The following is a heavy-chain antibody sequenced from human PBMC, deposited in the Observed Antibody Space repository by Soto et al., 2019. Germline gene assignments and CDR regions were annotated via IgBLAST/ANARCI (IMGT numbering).Heavy chain of an antibody. D-gene: IGHD6-13*01. CDR3: ARWTGVRSSWSKYYFDY. CDR2: INAGNGNT. J-gene: IGHJ4*02. CDR1: GYTFTSYA. Sequence: ASVKVSCKASGYTFTSYAMHWVRQAPGQRLEWMGWINAGNGNTKYSQKFQGRVTITRDTSASTAYMELSSLRSEDTAVYYCARWTGVRSSWSKYYFDYWGQGTLVTVSS. V-gene: IGHV1-3*01.